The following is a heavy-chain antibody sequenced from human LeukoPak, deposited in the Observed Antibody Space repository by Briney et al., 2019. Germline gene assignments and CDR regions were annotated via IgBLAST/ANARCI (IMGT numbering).Heavy chain of an antibody. CDR2: VSGSGGST. V-gene: IGHV3-23*01. CDR1: GFTWSSYA. Sequence: PGGSLRLSCAASGFTWSSYAMSWARQAPGKGLECVSTVSGSGGSTYYADSVKGRFTISRDKSKNTMNLQMNSLRAEDTAVYYCAKSRLAVTMTSWGDAFDIWGQGTMVTVSS. J-gene: IGHJ3*02. CDR3: AKSRLAVTMTSWGDAFDI. D-gene: IGHD3-16*01.